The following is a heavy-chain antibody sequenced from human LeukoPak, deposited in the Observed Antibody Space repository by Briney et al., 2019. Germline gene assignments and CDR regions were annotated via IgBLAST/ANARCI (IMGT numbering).Heavy chain of an antibody. V-gene: IGHV3-30-3*01. D-gene: IGHD5-24*01. CDR1: GCTFSSYA. Sequence: GGSLRLSCAASGCTFSSYARHWVRQAPGKGLEWVAVISYDGSNKYYADSVKGRFTISRDNSKNTLYLQMNSLRAEDTAVYYCARARWLQLFGDYWGQGTLVTVSS. CDR2: ISYDGSNK. J-gene: IGHJ4*02. CDR3: ARARWLQLFGDY.